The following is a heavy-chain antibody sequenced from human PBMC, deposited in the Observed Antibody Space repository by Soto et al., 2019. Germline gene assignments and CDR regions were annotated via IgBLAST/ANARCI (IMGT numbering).Heavy chain of an antibody. CDR3: ARDTRYCSGTSCYIYGMDV. D-gene: IGHD2-2*02. Sequence: PSETLSLTCTVSGGSISSGGYYWSWIRQHPGKGLEWIGYIYYGGSTYYNPSLKSRVTISVDTSKNQFSLKLSSVTAADTAVYYCARDTRYCSGTSCYIYGMDVWGQGTTVTVSS. CDR2: IYYGGST. V-gene: IGHV4-31*03. CDR1: GGSISSGGYY. J-gene: IGHJ6*02.